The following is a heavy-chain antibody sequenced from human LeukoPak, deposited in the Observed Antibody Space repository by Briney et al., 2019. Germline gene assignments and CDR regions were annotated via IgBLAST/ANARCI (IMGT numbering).Heavy chain of an antibody. CDR1: GGSISSYH. J-gene: IGHJ4*02. CDR2: IYYSGST. CDR3: ARGLAAAANFDY. Sequence: SETLSRTCTVSGGSISSYHWSWLRQPPGKGLEWPGNIYYSGSTNYNPSLKSRVTISVYTSKNQFSLKESSVIASDTATYYCARGLAAAANFDYWGQGTLVTVSS. V-gene: IGHV4-59*01. D-gene: IGHD6-13*01.